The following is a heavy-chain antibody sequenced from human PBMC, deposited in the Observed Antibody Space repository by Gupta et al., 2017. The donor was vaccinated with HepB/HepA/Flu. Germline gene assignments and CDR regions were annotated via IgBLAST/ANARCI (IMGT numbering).Heavy chain of an antibody. CDR3: ARPKYGDYLFAFDD. Sequence: QLQLQESGPGLVKPSETLSLTCNVSGGSISRSSYYWGWIRQSPGKGLEWIGSIYYSGNNYYNPSLKSRITISVDTSKNQFSLKLNSVTAADTAVYYCARPKYGDYLFAFDDWGQGTLVIVSS. CDR1: GGSISRSSYY. V-gene: IGHV4-39*01. D-gene: IGHD4-17*01. J-gene: IGHJ4*02. CDR2: IYYSGNN.